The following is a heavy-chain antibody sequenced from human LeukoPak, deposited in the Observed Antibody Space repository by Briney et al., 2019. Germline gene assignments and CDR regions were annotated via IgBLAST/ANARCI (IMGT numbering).Heavy chain of an antibody. Sequence: PSETLSLTCNVSGGSISSMGYYWSWLRQPPGKGLEWIATIYHSGSTYYNASLKSRVTISVDTSKSHFSLKLSSVTAADTAMYYCARYSGVNGYYFDYWGQGTLVTVSS. J-gene: IGHJ4*02. CDR3: ARYSGVNGYYFDY. D-gene: IGHD2-8*01. V-gene: IGHV4-39*02. CDR1: GGSISSMGYY. CDR2: IYHSGST.